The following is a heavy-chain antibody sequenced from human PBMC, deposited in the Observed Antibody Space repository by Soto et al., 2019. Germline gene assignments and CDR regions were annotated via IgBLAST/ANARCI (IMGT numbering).Heavy chain of an antibody. J-gene: IGHJ5*02. CDR1: GYTFTSYG. D-gene: IGHD6-13*01. Sequence: ASVKVSCKASGYTFTSYGISWVRQAPGQGLEWMGWISAYNGNTNYAQKLQGRVTMTTDTSTSTAYMELRSLRSDDTAVYYCARDGRIAAARIGCFDPWGQGTLVTVSS. V-gene: IGHV1-18*01. CDR2: ISAYNGNT. CDR3: ARDGRIAAARIGCFDP.